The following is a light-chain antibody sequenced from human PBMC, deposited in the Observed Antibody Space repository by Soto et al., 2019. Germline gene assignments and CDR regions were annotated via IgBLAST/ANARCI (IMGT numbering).Light chain of an antibody. Sequence: EIMFTQSPSTLSLSPGERATLSCRASQSVSSYLAWYQQKPGQAPRLLIYDASNRATGIPARFSGSGSGTDFTLTSSGLEPDDFAVYYCQQRSNWIFGPGTKVDIK. J-gene: IGKJ3*01. V-gene: IGKV3-11*01. CDR2: DAS. CDR1: QSVSSY. CDR3: QQRSNWI.